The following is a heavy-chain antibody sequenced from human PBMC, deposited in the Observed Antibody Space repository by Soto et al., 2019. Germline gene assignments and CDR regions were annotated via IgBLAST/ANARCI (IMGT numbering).Heavy chain of an antibody. Sequence: GGSLRLSCAASGFSFSDSYMSWIRQAPGKGLEWVSYISRGGSVIYYADSVKGRFTISRDDAKNSLYLQMNSLRAEDTAIYYCASDSHAVDLGYWGQGTLVTVS. CDR3: ASDSHAVDLGY. CDR1: GFSFSDSY. D-gene: IGHD3-10*01. V-gene: IGHV3-11*01. CDR2: ISRGGSVI. J-gene: IGHJ4*02.